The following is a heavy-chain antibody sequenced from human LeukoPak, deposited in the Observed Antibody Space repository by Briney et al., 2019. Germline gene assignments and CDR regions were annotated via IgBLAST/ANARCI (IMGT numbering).Heavy chain of an antibody. V-gene: IGHV3-30*02. J-gene: IGHJ4*02. Sequence: GGSLRLSCAASGFTFSSYGMHWVRQAPGKGLEWVAFIRYDGSNKYYADSVKGRSTISRDNSKNTLYLQMNSLRAEDTAVYYCAKGDLKWELLPPSADYWGQGTLVTVSS. CDR2: IRYDGSNK. CDR3: AKGDLKWELLPPSADY. D-gene: IGHD1-26*01. CDR1: GFTFSSYG.